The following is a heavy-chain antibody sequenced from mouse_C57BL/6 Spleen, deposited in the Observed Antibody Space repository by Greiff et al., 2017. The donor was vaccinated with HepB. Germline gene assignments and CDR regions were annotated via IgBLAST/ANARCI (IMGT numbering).Heavy chain of an antibody. J-gene: IGHJ4*01. CDR3: AEGGYYSNYGYYAMDY. CDR1: GYTFTSYW. CDR2: INPSNGGT. V-gene: IGHV1-53*01. D-gene: IGHD2-5*01. Sequence: VQLQQSGTELVKPGASVKLSCKASGYTFTSYWMHWVKQRPGQGLEWIGNINPSNGGTNYNEKFKSKATLTVDKSSSTAYMQLSSLKSEDSAVYYCAEGGYYSNYGYYAMDYWGQGTSVTVSS.